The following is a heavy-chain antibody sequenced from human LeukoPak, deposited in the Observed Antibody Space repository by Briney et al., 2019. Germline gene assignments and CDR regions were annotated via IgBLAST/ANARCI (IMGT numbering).Heavy chain of an antibody. V-gene: IGHV3-23*01. Sequence: PGRSLRLSCAASGFTFSSYAISWVRQAPGKGLEWVSTISGDGGITYYADSVEGRFTISRDNSKNTLYLQMNSLKTEDTAVYYCAKLKRDSGSYLHYYFDYWGQGTLVTVSS. CDR1: GFTFSSYA. CDR2: ISGDGGIT. J-gene: IGHJ4*02. D-gene: IGHD1-26*01. CDR3: AKLKRDSGSYLHYYFDY.